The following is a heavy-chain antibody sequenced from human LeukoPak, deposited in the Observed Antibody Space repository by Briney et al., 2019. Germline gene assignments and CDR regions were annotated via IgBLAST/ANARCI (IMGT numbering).Heavy chain of an antibody. J-gene: IGHJ4*02. Sequence: GESLKISCKGSGYSFNSYWIGWVRRMPGKGLEWMGLIYPGDSDTRYSPSFQGQVTISADKSISTAYLQWSSLKTSDTAMYYCARRYYDSSGYSRHFDYWGQGTLVTVSS. D-gene: IGHD3-22*01. V-gene: IGHV5-51*01. CDR1: GYSFNSYW. CDR2: IYPGDSDT. CDR3: ARRYYDSSGYSRHFDY.